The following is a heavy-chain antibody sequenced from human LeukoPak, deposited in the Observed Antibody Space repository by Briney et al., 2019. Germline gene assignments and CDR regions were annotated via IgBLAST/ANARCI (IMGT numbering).Heavy chain of an antibody. CDR2: IYSGGST. CDR1: GFIVSSNY. CDR3: ACQRSNFDY. V-gene: IGHV3-66*02. J-gene: IGHJ4*02. Sequence: GGSPRLSCAASGFIVSSNYMSWVRQAPGKGLEWVSVIYSGGSTYYADSVKGRFTISRDNSKNTLYLQMNSLRAEDTAVYYCACQRSNFDYWGQGTLVTVSS. D-gene: IGHD3-10*01.